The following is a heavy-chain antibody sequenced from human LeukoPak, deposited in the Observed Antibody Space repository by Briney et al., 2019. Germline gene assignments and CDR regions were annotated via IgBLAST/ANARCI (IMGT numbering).Heavy chain of an antibody. CDR1: GYTFTSYG. V-gene: IGHV1-18*01. Sequence: ASVKVSFKSSGYTFTSYGIIWVRQAPGQGLEWMGWISAYSGNTNYAQNLQGRVTMTTDTSTSTAYMEVRSLRSDDTAVYYCARDYGSGSYRFDYWGQGTLVTVSS. D-gene: IGHD3-10*01. CDR3: ARDYGSGSYRFDY. CDR2: ISAYSGNT. J-gene: IGHJ4*02.